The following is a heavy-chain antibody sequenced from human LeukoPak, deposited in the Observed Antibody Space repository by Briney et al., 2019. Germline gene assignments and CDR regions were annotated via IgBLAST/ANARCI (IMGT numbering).Heavy chain of an antibody. V-gene: IGHV3-23*01. J-gene: IGHJ4*02. Sequence: GGSLRLSCAASGFTFSSYGMSWVRQAPGKGLEWVSAISGSGGSTYYADSVKGRFTISRDNAKNTLYLQMNSLRADDTAVYYCARDPGYSYGPAYWGQGTLVTVSS. D-gene: IGHD5-18*01. CDR3: ARDPGYSYGPAY. CDR2: ISGSGGST. CDR1: GFTFSSYG.